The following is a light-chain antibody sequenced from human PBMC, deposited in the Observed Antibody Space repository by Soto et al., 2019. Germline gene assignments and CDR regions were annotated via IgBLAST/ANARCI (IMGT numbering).Light chain of an antibody. V-gene: IGKV3D-15*01. Sequence: EIVMTQSPATLSVSPGERATLSCRASQSVSSKLAWYQQKPGQAPRLLIHGASTRATGIPARFTGSGSGTEFTLTISSLQSEDFAVYYCQQYNNWPPITFGQGTRLEIK. CDR3: QQYNNWPPIT. CDR1: QSVSSK. CDR2: GAS. J-gene: IGKJ5*01.